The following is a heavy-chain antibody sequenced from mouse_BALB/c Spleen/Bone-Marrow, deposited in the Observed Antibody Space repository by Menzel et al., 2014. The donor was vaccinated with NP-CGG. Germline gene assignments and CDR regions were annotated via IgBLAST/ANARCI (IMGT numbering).Heavy chain of an antibody. CDR2: IYPGDGDT. CDR1: GYAFSVYW. J-gene: IGHJ2*01. V-gene: IGHV1-80*01. D-gene: IGHD1-3*01. Sequence: QVQLKQSGAELVRPGSSVKISCKASGYAFSVYWMNWVKQRPGQGLEWIGQIYPGDGDTNYNGKFKGRATLTADKSSNTDYMQLSSVTYEESAVYFCARGGSSVDYWGQGTPLTDSS. CDR3: ARGGSSVDY.